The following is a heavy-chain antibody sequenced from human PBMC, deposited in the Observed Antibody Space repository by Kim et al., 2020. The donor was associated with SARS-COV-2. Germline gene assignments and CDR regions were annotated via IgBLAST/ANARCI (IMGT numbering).Heavy chain of an antibody. CDR1: GGTFSNTV. J-gene: IGHJ6*04. CDR2: IVPVFGTV. Sequence: SVKVSCKPSGGTFSNTVITWVRQAPGLGLEWVGGIVPVFGTVNYAQKFQGRVTISADISTTIAYMELSSLRSEDTAVYYCARLTEFFYDRSGRVTYYSGMDVWGKGTTVTVSS. V-gene: IGHV1-69*06. CDR3: ARLTEFFYDRSGRVTYYSGMDV. D-gene: IGHD3-22*01.